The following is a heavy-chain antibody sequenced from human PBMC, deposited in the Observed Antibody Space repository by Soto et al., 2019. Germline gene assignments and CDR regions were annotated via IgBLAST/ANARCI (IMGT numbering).Heavy chain of an antibody. J-gene: IGHJ3*02. V-gene: IGHV4-4*02. CDR2: IYHSGST. Sequence: SETLSLTCAVSGGSISSSNWWSWVRQPPGKGLEWIGEIYHSGSTNYNPSLKSRVTISVDKSKNQSSLKLSSVTAADTAVYYCARTTTTSANNVADAFDIWGQGTMVTVSS. CDR3: ARTTTTSANNVADAFDI. D-gene: IGHD1-26*01. CDR1: GGSISSSNW.